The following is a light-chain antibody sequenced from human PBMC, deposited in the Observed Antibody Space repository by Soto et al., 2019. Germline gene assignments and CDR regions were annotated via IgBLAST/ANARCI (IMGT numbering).Light chain of an antibody. CDR3: NSYTTSNTRQIV. CDR1: SSDVGGYNY. CDR2: DVS. Sequence: QAASVSGSPGQSITISCTGTSSDVGGYNYVSWYQQHPGQAPKFMIYDVSNRPSGVSTRFSGSKSGNTASLTISGLQAEDEADYYCNSYTTSNTRQIVFGTGTKLTVL. V-gene: IGLV2-14*01. J-gene: IGLJ1*01.